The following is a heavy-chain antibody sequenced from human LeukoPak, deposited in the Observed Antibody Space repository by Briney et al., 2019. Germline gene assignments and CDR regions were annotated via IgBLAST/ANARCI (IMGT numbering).Heavy chain of an antibody. V-gene: IGHV4-59*01. D-gene: IGHD3-10*01. J-gene: IGHJ4*02. CDR1: GGSISSYQ. CDR2: IYDSGSA. CDR3: ARAPPRGSYYRGYFDY. Sequence: SETLSLTCTVSGGSISSYQWSWIRQPPGKGLEWIGNIYDSGSANYNPSLKSRVVISVDTSKNQFSLNLTPVTAADTAVYYCARAPPRGSYYRGYFDYWGQGTLVTVSS.